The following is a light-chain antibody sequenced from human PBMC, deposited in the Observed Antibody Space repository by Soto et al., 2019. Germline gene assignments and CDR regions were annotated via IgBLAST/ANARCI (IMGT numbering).Light chain of an antibody. J-gene: IGKJ5*01. CDR3: QQYGSSPPIT. CDR1: HSVSSSY. Sequence: EIVLTQSPGTLSLSPGERATLSCRASHSVSSSYLAWYQQKPGQAPRLLIYGASSRATGIPDRFSGSGSGTDFTLTLRRLEPEDFAVYYCQQYGSSPPITFGQGTRLEIK. V-gene: IGKV3-20*01. CDR2: GAS.